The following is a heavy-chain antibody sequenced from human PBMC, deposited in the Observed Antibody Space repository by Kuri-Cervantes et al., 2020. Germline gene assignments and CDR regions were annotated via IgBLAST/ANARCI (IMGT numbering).Heavy chain of an antibody. J-gene: IGHJ4*02. CDR1: GFSLSTSRVG. V-gene: IGHV2-5*02. Sequence: SGPTLVKPTQTLTLTCTFSGFSLSTSRVGVGWIRQPPGKALEWLALIYWDDDKRYSPSLKSRLTITKDTSKNQVVLTMTNMDPVDTATYYCARIAKYYYDSSGYYVFDYWGQGTLVTVSS. D-gene: IGHD3-22*01. CDR3: ARIAKYYYDSSGYYVFDY. CDR2: IYWDDDK.